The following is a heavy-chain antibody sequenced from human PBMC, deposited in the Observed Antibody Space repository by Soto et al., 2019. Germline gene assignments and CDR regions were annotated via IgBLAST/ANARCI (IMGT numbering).Heavy chain of an antibody. D-gene: IGHD2-2*01. J-gene: IGHJ6*02. Sequence: QVQLVQSGAEVKKPGSSLKVSCKASGGTFTNYAFSWERQAPGQGPEWMGGIIPIFGTPDYAQKFQGRVIITADESTRTVSMELNSLRSDDTAVYYCARERSVGYCITTTCPKPFYYYAMDVWGQGTTVTVSS. CDR2: IIPIFGTP. V-gene: IGHV1-69*12. CDR3: ARERSVGYCITTTCPKPFYYYAMDV. CDR1: GGTFTNYA.